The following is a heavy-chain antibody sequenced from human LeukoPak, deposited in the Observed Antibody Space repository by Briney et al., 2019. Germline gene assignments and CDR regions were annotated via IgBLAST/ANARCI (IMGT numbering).Heavy chain of an antibody. CDR1: GGSFSGYY. CDR2: INHSGST. CDR3: ARAGYYYDSSGYWIDNSFDY. V-gene: IGHV4-34*01. D-gene: IGHD3-22*01. J-gene: IGHJ4*02. Sequence: SETLSLTCAVYGGSFSGYYWSWIRQPPGKGLEWIGEINHSGSTNHNPSLKSRVTISVDTSKNQFSLKLSSVTAADTAVYYCARAGYYYDSSGYWIDNSFDYWGQGTLVTVSS.